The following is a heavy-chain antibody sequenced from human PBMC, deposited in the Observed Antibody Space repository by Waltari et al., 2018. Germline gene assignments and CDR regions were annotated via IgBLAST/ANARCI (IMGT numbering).Heavy chain of an antibody. CDR1: DGSISSGNYY. CDR3: ARRGVEYDSSGYFSDS. J-gene: IGHJ4*02. V-gene: IGHV4-61*09. D-gene: IGHD3-22*01. Sequence: QVQLQESGPGLVKPSQTLSLTCTVSDGSISSGNYYWRWIRPPAAKGLEWIGYIYTSGSTNYNPSLKSRVTVSLDTSKSQFSLKVTSVTAADTAVYYCARRGVEYDSSGYFSDSWGQGTLVTVSS. CDR2: IYTSGST.